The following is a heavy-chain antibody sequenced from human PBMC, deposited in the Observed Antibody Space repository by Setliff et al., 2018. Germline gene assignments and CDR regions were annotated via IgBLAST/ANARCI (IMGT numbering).Heavy chain of an antibody. CDR3: ARGNPAERYEY. CDR1: GYNFKTCA. V-gene: IGHV1-18*01. D-gene: IGHD5-12*01. CDR2: ISLYDGHT. J-gene: IGHJ1*01. Sequence: ASVKVSCKASGYNFKTCAISWVRQAPGQGLEWMGFISLYDGHTNYAQNFQGRLTVTTDTSTSTAYMELSSLRFDDTAVYYCARGNPAERYEYWGQGTLVTVSS.